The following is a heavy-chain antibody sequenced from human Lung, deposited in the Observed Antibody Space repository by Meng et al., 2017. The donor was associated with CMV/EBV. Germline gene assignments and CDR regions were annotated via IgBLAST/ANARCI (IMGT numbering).Heavy chain of an antibody. Sequence: LSLTCAASGFTFAHYSMHWVRQRPGKGLEWVSLISWNGQNTYYADSVKGRFTISRDNSRNSLYVQMNSLRIDDTALYYCAKDDGNWYWQDWGQGTLVTVSS. CDR3: AKDDGNWYWQD. D-gene: IGHD6-13*01. CDR1: GFTFAHYS. CDR2: ISWNGQNT. V-gene: IGHV3-43*01. J-gene: IGHJ4*02.